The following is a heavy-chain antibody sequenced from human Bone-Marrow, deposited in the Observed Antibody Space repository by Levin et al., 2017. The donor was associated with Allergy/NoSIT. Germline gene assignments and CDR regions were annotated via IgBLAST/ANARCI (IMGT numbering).Heavy chain of an antibody. D-gene: IGHD3-3*01. J-gene: IGHJ6*02. Sequence: SQTLSLTCTVSDGSISSASWTWIRPPPGMRLEWIGYIYNSGNINYNPSLRSRVTISGDTSKNQFSLKLSSVTAADTAVYYCARLRSGYYYYYGMDVWGQGTTVTVSS. CDR1: DGSISSAS. V-gene: IGHV4-59*01. CDR2: IYNSGNI. CDR3: ARLRSGYYYYYGMDV.